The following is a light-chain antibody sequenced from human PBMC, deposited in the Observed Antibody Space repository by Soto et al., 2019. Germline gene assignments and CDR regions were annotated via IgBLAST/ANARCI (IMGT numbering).Light chain of an antibody. CDR3: QQSDTTPFT. CDR2: SAS. V-gene: IGKV1-27*01. CDR1: RGIGNA. Sequence: GDRMPITCLPSRGIGNALAWYQQKPGTVPKLLIHSASTLQSGVPSRFAGSGSGTEFTLTISSLQPEDFATYYCQQSDTTPFTFGGVTKVDIK. J-gene: IGKJ4*01.